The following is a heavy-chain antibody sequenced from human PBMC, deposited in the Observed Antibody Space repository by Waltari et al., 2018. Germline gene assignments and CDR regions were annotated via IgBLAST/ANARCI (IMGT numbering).Heavy chain of an antibody. CDR2: INPDNGGT. V-gene: IGHV1-2*02. CDR3: ARRTSSADAP. J-gene: IGHJ5*02. CDR1: GYSFADYF. Sequence: QVQLVQSGAEVKQPGASVTVSCKASGYSFADYFLHWVRQAPGQGLEWMGGINPDNGGTNYSQMFQGRLVLTRDTSINTAYMQLTSLTSDDTAVYYCARRTSSADAPWGQGTLVTVSS.